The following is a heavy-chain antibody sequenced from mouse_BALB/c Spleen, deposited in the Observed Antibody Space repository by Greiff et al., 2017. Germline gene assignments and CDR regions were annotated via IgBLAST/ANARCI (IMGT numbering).Heavy chain of an antibody. Sequence: EVQGVESGGGLVQPGGSRKLSCAASGFTFSSFGMHWVRQAPGKGLEWVAYISSGSSTIYYADTVKGRFTISRDNPKNTLFLQMTSLRSEDTAMYYCAGGYHAMDYWGQGTSVTVSS. CDR2: ISSGSSTI. CDR3: AGGYHAMDY. J-gene: IGHJ4*01. CDR1: GFTFSSFG. V-gene: IGHV5-17*02.